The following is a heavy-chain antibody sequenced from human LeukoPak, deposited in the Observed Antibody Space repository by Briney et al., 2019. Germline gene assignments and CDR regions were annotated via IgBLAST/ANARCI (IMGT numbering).Heavy chain of an antibody. CDR2: ISYDGSNK. V-gene: IGHV3-30*18. CDR3: ANSAELRGGLLDY. D-gene: IGHD2-15*01. Sequence: GSLRLSCAASGFTFSSNGMHWVRQAPGKGLEWVAVISYDGSNKYYADSVKGRFTISRDNSKNTLYLQMNSLRAGDTAVYYCANSAELRGGLLDYWGQGTLVTVSS. J-gene: IGHJ4*02. CDR1: GFTFSSNG.